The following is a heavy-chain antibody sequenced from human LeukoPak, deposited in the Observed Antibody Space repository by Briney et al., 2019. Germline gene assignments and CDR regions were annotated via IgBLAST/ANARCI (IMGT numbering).Heavy chain of an antibody. V-gene: IGHV3-21*04. CDR2: ISSSSSYI. CDR3: AKQEAYDFWSGGYFDP. D-gene: IGHD3-3*01. J-gene: IGHJ5*02. CDR1: GFTFSSYS. Sequence: GGSLRLSCAASGFTFSSYSMNWVRQAPGKGLEWVSSISSSSSYIYYADSVKGRFTISRDNSKDTLYLQMNSLRAEDTAIYYCAKQEAYDFWSGGYFDPWGQGTLVTVSS.